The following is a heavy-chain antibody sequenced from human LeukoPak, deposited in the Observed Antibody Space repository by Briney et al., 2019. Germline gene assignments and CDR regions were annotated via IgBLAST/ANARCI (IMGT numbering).Heavy chain of an antibody. Sequence: GASVKVSCKASGGTFSSYAISWVRQAPGQGLEWMGRIISIFGIANYAQKFQGRVTITADKSTSTAYMELSSLRSEDTAVYYCARGKYSSSWYYFDYWGQGTLVTVSS. CDR2: IISIFGIA. CDR1: GGTFSSYA. J-gene: IGHJ4*02. D-gene: IGHD6-13*01. V-gene: IGHV1-69*04. CDR3: ARGKYSSSWYYFDY.